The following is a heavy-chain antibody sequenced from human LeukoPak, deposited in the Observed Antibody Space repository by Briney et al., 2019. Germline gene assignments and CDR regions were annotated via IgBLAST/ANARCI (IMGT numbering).Heavy chain of an antibody. CDR3: AKSGGSYPYYFDY. Sequence: PGGSLRLSCAASGFTFSSYAMSWVRQAPGKGLEWVSAISGSGDNTYYADSVKGRFTISGDNSKNTLYLQMNSLRAEDTAVYYCAKSGGSYPYYFDYWGQGTLVTVSS. J-gene: IGHJ4*02. CDR2: ISGSGDNT. D-gene: IGHD1-26*01. CDR1: GFTFSSYA. V-gene: IGHV3-23*01.